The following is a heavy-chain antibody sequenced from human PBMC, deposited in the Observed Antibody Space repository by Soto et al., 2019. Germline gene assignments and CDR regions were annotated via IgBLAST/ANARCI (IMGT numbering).Heavy chain of an antibody. D-gene: IGHD3-10*01. Sequence: ASVKVSCKASGGTFSSYTISWVRQAPGQGLEWMGRIIPILGIANYAQKFQGRVTITADKSTSTAYMKLSSLRSEDTAVYYCGNYGSGSYYNPRPDAFDIWGQGTMVTVSS. V-gene: IGHV1-69*02. J-gene: IGHJ3*02. CDR2: IIPILGIA. CDR3: GNYGSGSYYNPRPDAFDI. CDR1: GGTFSSYT.